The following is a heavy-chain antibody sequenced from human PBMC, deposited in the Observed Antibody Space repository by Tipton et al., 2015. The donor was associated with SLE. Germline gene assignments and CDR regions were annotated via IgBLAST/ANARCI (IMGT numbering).Heavy chain of an antibody. CDR2: ISYDGSNK. Sequence: RSLRLTCAASGFTFSSYAMHWVRQAPGKGLEWVAVISYDGSNKYYADSVKGRFTISRDNSKNTLYLQMNSLRAEDTAVYYCASVTIFGVVIRTRDAFDIWGQGTMVTVSS. D-gene: IGHD3-3*01. CDR3: ASVTIFGVVIRTRDAFDI. V-gene: IGHV3-30*04. CDR1: GFTFSSYA. J-gene: IGHJ3*02.